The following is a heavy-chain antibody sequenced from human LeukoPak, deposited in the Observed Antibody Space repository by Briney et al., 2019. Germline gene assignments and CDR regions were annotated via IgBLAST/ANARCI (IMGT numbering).Heavy chain of an antibody. J-gene: IGHJ4*02. CDR3: ARVGSGELGTRCYFDY. CDR2: INWNGGST. Sequence: GGSLRLSCEASGFTFDDYGMSWVRQAPGKGLEWVSGINWNGGSTGYADSVKGRFTISRDNSKNSLYLQMNSLRAEDTAFYYCARVGSGELGTRCYFDYWGQGTLVTVSS. CDR1: GFTFDDYG. D-gene: IGHD4-17*01. V-gene: IGHV3-20*04.